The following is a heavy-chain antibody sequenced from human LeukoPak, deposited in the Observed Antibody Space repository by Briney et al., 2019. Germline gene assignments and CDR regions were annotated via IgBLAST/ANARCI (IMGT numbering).Heavy chain of an antibody. CDR1: GGTFSSYA. J-gene: IGHJ3*02. D-gene: IGHD5-12*01. V-gene: IGHV1-69*13. CDR2: IIPIFGTA. CDR3: ARAWGDSGYDYDAFDI. Sequence: ASVKVSCKASGGTFSSYAISWVRQAPGQGLEWMGGIIPIFGTANYAQKFQGRVTITADESTSTAYMELSSLRSEDTAVYYCARAWGDSGYDYDAFDIWGQGTMVTVSS.